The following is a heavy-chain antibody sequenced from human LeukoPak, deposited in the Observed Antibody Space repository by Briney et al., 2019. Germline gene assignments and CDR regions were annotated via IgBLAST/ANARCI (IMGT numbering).Heavy chain of an antibody. CDR2: INLDGSEK. J-gene: IGHJ3*02. CDR1: GFRFSSYW. V-gene: IGHV3-7*01. D-gene: IGHD3-3*02. Sequence: GGSLRLSCAASGFRFSSYWMSWVRQAPGKGLEWVANINLDGSEKSYVDSVGGRFTISRDNAKNSLYLQMNSLRGEDTAVYYCARDSERSSSFAFDIWGQGTMVTASS. CDR3: ARDSERSSSFAFDI.